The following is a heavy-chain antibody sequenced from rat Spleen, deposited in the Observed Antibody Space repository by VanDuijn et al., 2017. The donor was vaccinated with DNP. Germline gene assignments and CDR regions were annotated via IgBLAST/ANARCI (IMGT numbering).Heavy chain of an antibody. CDR3: TRGFNNYGFFDY. CDR2: ISSGGGT. V-gene: IGHV2S12*01. D-gene: IGHD1-10*01. J-gene: IGHJ2*01. CDR1: GFSLTSYG. Sequence: QVQLKESGPGLVQPSQTLSLTCTVSGFSLTSYGVSWVRQPPGKGLEWIAVISSGGGTYHNSALKSRLTISRDTSKSQVFLKMSNLQTEDTAIYFCTRGFNNYGFFDYWGHGVMVTVSS.